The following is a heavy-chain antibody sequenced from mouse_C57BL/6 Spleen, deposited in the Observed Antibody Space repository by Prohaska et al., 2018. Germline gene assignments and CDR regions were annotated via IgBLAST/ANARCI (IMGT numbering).Heavy chain of an antibody. V-gene: IGHV1-26*01. Sequence: HGKSLEWIGDINPNNGGTSYNQKFKGKATLTVDKSSSTAYMELRSLTSEDSAVYYCARGEYGSSYDGYAMDYWGQGTSVTVSS. J-gene: IGHJ4*01. D-gene: IGHD1-1*01. CDR3: ARGEYGSSYDGYAMDY. CDR2: INPNNGGT.